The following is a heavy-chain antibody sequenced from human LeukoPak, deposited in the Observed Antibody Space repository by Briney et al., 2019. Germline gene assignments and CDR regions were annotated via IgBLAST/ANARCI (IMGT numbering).Heavy chain of an antibody. V-gene: IGHV4-34*01. CDR1: GGSFSGYY. J-gene: IGHJ4*02. D-gene: IGHD2-21*02. Sequence: PSETLSLTCAVYGGSFSGYYSSWIRQPPGKGLEWIGEINHSGSTNYNPSLKRRVTISVDTSKNQFSLKLSSVTAADTAVYYCARVTYCGGDCYYPDYWGQGTLVTVSS. CDR3: ARVTYCGGDCYYPDY. CDR2: INHSGST.